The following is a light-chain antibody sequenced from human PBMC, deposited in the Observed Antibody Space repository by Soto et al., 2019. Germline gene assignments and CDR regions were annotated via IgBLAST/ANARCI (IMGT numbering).Light chain of an antibody. CDR3: SSYTSSSTVYV. J-gene: IGLJ1*01. Sequence: QSALTQPASVSGSPGRSITISCTGSSSDIYDYNYVSWYQQHPGKAPKLMIYKVSNRPSGVSTRFSGSKSGNTASLSISGPQTEDEAIYYCSSYTSSSTVYVFGTGTKV. CDR1: SSDIYDYNY. CDR2: KVS. V-gene: IGLV2-14*01.